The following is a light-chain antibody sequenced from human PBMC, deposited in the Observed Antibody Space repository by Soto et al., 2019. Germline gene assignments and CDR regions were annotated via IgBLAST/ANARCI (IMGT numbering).Light chain of an antibody. CDR3: QQYNSYLDT. Sequence: DIQMTQSPSTLSASVGDRVTITCRASQSISSWVAWYQQKPGKDPKPLIYDAASLEGGVPSRSSGSGSGTEIPLTLRQLRPDDFATYYCQQYNSYLDTFGQGTKMDIK. V-gene: IGKV1-5*01. CDR1: QSISSW. J-gene: IGKJ2*01. CDR2: DAA.